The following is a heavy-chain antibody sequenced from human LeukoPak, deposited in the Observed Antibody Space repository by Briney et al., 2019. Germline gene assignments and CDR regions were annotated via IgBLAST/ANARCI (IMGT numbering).Heavy chain of an antibody. CDR2: IKQDGSEK. D-gene: IGHD3-10*01. V-gene: IGHV3-7*03. J-gene: IGHJ4*02. CDR1: GFTFSSYW. CDR3: ARNYYGVPYYFDY. Sequence: GGSLRLSCAASGFTFSSYWMSWVRQAPGKGLEWVANIKQDGSEKYYVDSVKGRFTTSRDNAKNSLYLQMNSLRAEDTAVYYCARNYYGVPYYFDYWGQGTLVTVSS.